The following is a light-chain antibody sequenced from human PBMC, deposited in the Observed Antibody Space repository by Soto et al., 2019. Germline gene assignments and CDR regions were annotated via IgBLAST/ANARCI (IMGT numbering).Light chain of an antibody. CDR1: QSVSSSF. V-gene: IGKV3-20*01. CDR3: QQYDSSPRT. CDR2: GAS. Sequence: EIVLTQSPGTLSLSPGERATLSCVASQSVSSSFLAWYQQKPGQAPRLLIYGASNRATGIPDRFSGSGSGTDFTLTISRLEPEDFAVYYCQQYDSSPRTFGQGTNVEIK. J-gene: IGKJ1*01.